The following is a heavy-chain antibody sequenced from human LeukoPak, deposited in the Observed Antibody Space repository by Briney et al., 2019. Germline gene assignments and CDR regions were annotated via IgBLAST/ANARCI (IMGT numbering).Heavy chain of an antibody. CDR3: ARARVYYYYYYMDV. V-gene: IGHV4-59*01. J-gene: IGHJ6*03. CDR2: IYYSGST. CDR1: GGSISSYY. Sequence: PSETLSLTCTVSGGSISSYYWSWIRQPPGKGLEWIGYIYYSGSTNYNPSLKSRVAISVDTSKNQFSLKLSSVTAADTAVYYCARARVYYYYYYMDVWGKGTTVTVSS.